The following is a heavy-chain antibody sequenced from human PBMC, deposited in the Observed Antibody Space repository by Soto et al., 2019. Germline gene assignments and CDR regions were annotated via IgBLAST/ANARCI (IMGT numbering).Heavy chain of an antibody. CDR3: ARGNDYGDYDAFDI. D-gene: IGHD4-17*01. CDR1: GFTFSSYG. Sequence: GGSLRLSCAASGFTFSSYGMHWVRQAPGKGLEWVAVIWYDGSNKYYADSVKGRFTISRDNSKNTLYLQMNSLRAEDTAVYYCARGNDYGDYDAFDIWGQGTMVTVSS. V-gene: IGHV3-33*01. CDR2: IWYDGSNK. J-gene: IGHJ3*02.